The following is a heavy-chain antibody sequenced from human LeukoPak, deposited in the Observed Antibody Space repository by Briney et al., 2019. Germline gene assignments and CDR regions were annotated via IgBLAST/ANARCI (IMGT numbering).Heavy chain of an antibody. D-gene: IGHD2-21*01. CDR3: TRGIVGYFDY. CDR1: GYSISSGYY. J-gene: IGHJ4*02. Sequence: SETLSLTCTVSGYSISSGYYWGWIRQPPGKGLEWIGSIYHSGSTYYNSSLKSRVTISVDTSKNQFSLKLSSVTAADTAVYYCTRGIVGYFDYWGQGTLVTVSS. CDR2: IYHSGST. V-gene: IGHV4-38-2*02.